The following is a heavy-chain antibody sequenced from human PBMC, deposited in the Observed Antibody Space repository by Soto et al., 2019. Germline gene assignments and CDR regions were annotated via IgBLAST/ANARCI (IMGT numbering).Heavy chain of an antibody. CDR1: GYSISSGYY. Sequence: SETLSLTCAVSGYSISSGYYWGWIRQPPGKGLEWIGSVYDTGSTYYNPSLKSRVTISLDTSKNQFSLKLSSVTAADTAVYYCARESCVSTSCYNKVDYWGQGTLVTVSS. V-gene: IGHV4-38-2*02. J-gene: IGHJ4*02. D-gene: IGHD2-2*02. CDR2: VYDTGST. CDR3: ARESCVSTSCYNKVDY.